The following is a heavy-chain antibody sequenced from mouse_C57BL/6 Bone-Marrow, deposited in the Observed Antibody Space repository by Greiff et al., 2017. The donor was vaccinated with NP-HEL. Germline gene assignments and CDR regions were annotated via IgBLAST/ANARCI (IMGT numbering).Heavy chain of an antibody. CDR2: INPSTGGT. D-gene: IGHD2-4*01. Sequence: VQLQQSGPELVKPGASVKISCKASGYSFTGYYMNWVKQSPEKSLEWIGEINPSTGGTTYNQKFKAKATLTVDKSSSTAYMQLKSLTSEDSAVYYCAIYYDYDGRYFDVWGTGTTVTDSS. CDR1: GYSFTGYY. V-gene: IGHV1-42*01. J-gene: IGHJ1*03. CDR3: AIYYDYDGRYFDV.